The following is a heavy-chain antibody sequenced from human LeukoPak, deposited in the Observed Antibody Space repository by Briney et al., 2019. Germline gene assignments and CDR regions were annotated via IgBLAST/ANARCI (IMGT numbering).Heavy chain of an antibody. Sequence: INPSGGSTSYAQKFQGRVTMTRDTSTSTVYVELSSLRSEDTAVYYCARAEGSSSGDFDYWGQGTLVTVSS. J-gene: IGHJ4*02. CDR3: ARAEGSSSGDFDY. D-gene: IGHD6-6*01. V-gene: IGHV1-46*01. CDR2: INPSGGST.